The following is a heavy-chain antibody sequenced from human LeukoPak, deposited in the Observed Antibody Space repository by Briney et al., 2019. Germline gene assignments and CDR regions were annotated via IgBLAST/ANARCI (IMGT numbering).Heavy chain of an antibody. D-gene: IGHD2-2*01. V-gene: IGHV4-30-2*01. CDR1: SGSISSGGYY. CDR3: ARVYCSSTSCYNDY. CDR2: IYHSGNT. Sequence: SETLSLTCTVSSGSISSGGYYCSWIRQPPGKGLEWIGYIYHSGNTYYNPSLRSRVTISVDRSKNQFSLRLNSVTAADTAVYYCARVYCSSTSCYNDYWGQGTLVTVSS. J-gene: IGHJ4*02.